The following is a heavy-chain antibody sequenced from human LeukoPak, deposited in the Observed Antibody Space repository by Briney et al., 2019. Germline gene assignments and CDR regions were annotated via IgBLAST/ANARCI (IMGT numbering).Heavy chain of an antibody. CDR2: INPNSGDT. Sequence: ASVNVSCKASGYTFTGYYMHWVRQAPGQGFEWMGWINPNSGDTNYAQKFQGRVTMTRDTSISTAHMELSRLRSDDTAVYYCARANPLYCSSTTCLFDYWGQGTLVTVSS. CDR1: GYTFTGYY. V-gene: IGHV1-2*02. CDR3: ARANPLYCSSTTCLFDY. D-gene: IGHD2-2*01. J-gene: IGHJ4*02.